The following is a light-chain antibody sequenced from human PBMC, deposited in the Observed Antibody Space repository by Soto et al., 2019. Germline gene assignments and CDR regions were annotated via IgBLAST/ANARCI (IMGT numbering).Light chain of an antibody. Sequence: EVVMTQSPATLSVSPGERVALSCRASQSVSSKLAWYQQRRGQAPRLLIYVSSTRATGVPARFSGSGSGTEFTLTISSLQPEDFAIYYCQQYGNWPYTFGQGTKLEIK. CDR3: QQYGNWPYT. CDR2: VSS. V-gene: IGKV3-15*01. CDR1: QSVSSK. J-gene: IGKJ2*01.